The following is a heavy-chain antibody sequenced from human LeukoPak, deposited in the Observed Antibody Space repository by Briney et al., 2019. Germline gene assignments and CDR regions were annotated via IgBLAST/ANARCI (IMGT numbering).Heavy chain of an antibody. CDR3: ARGIVRGVIISYYYMDV. Sequence: SETLSLTCTVSGDSMSDYFWTWIRQPPGKGLEWIGSIYHSGSTYYNPSLKSRVTISVDTSKNQFSLKLSSVTAADTAVYYCARGIVRGVIISYYYMDVWGQGTLVTVSS. CDR1: GDSMSDYF. CDR2: IYHSGST. V-gene: IGHV4-38-2*02. D-gene: IGHD3-10*01. J-gene: IGHJ6*03.